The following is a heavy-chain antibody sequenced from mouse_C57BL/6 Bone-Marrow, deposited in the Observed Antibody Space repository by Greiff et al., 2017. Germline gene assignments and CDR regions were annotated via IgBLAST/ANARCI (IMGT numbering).Heavy chain of an antibody. CDR3: AREQIYYEYDTVAY. J-gene: IGHJ3*01. V-gene: IGHV5-12*01. D-gene: IGHD2-4*01. Sequence: EVQLVESGGGLVQPGGSLTLSCAASGFTFSDYYMYLVRQTPEKRLAWVAYISNGGGSTYYPDTVKCPFTISRHNAKNNLYLQMSRLKSEDTAMYYGAREQIYYEYDTVAYWGQGTLVTVSA. CDR2: ISNGGGST. CDR1: GFTFSDYY.